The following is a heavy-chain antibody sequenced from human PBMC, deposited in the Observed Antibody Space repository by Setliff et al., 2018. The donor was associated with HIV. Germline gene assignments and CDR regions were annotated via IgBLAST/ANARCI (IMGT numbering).Heavy chain of an antibody. J-gene: IGHJ4*02. CDR2: INHSGVT. Sequence: SETLSLTCAVYGPSFTGYYWNWIRQLPGKAFEWIGEINHSGVTYYNPSFKGRVNISLDLSKNQFSLRLTGLSGADTATYFCAAKPMIRGRPFAFWGQPTLVTVS. D-gene: IGHD3-10*01. V-gene: IGHV4-34*01. CDR1: GPSFTGYY. CDR3: AAKPMIRGRPFAF.